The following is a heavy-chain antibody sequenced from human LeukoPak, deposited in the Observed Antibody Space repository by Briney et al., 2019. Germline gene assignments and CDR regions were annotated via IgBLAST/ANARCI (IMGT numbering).Heavy chain of an antibody. Sequence: GGSLRLSCAASGFTFSSYGMHWVRQAPGKGLEWVAVISYDGSNKYYADSVKGRFTISRDNSKNTLYLQMNSLRAEDTAVYYCAKESAGIEQQLVRRWFDPWGQGTLVTVSS. D-gene: IGHD6-13*01. CDR3: AKESAGIEQQLVRRWFDP. J-gene: IGHJ5*02. V-gene: IGHV3-30*18. CDR2: ISYDGSNK. CDR1: GFTFSSYG.